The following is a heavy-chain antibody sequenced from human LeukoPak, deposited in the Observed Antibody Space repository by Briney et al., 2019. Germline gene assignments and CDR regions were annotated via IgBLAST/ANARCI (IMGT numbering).Heavy chain of an antibody. J-gene: IGHJ4*02. V-gene: IGHV4-34*01. CDR3: VGYDILTGLGGFDY. CDR1: GGSFSGYY. D-gene: IGHD3-9*01. CDR2: INHSGST. Sequence: SETLSLTCAVYGGSFSGYYWSWIRQPPGKGLEWIGEINHSGSTNYNPSLKSRVTISVDTSKNQFSLKLSSVTAADTAVYYCVGYDILTGLGGFDYWGQGALVTVSS.